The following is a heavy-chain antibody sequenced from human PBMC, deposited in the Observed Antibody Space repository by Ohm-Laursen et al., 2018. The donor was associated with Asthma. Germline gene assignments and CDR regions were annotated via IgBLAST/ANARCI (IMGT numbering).Heavy chain of an antibody. D-gene: IGHD4-23*01. V-gene: IGHV3-48*01. J-gene: IGHJ2*01. CDR3: ARETLDYGGHWGWDLDL. CDR1: GFTFSSYS. Sequence: SLRLSCAASGFTFSSYSMNWVRQAPGKGLEWVSYITSYSSTTYYADSVKGRFTISRENAKNSLYLQMNSLRAGDTAVYYCARETLDYGGHWGWDLDLWGRGTLVTVSS. CDR2: ITSYSSTT.